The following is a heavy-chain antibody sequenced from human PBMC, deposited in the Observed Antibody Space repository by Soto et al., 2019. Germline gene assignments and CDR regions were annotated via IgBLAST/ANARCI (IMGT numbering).Heavy chain of an antibody. CDR3: ALHCSSTSCYLFDY. J-gene: IGHJ4*02. V-gene: IGHV1-69*02. CDR2: IIPILGIA. Sequence: GASVNVSCKASGGTFSSYTISWVRQAPGQGLEWMGRIIPILGIANYAQKFQGRVTITADKSTSTAYMELSSLRSEDTAVYYCALHCSSTSCYLFDYWGQGTLVTVSS. D-gene: IGHD2-2*01. CDR1: GGTFSSYT.